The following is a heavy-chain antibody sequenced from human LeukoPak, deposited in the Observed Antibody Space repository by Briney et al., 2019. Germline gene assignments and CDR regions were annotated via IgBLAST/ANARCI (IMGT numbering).Heavy chain of an antibody. Sequence: TGGSLRLSCAASGFTFSSYAMSWVRQAPGKGLEWVSAIRGSGSSTYYADSVKGRFTISRDNSKSTLFLQMNSPRAEDTAIYYCAKGLYDVTSRRGYYFDRWGQGTLVTVSS. V-gene: IGHV3-23*01. D-gene: IGHD2-8*01. CDR2: IRGSGSST. CDR3: AKGLYDVTSRRGYYFDR. J-gene: IGHJ4*02. CDR1: GFTFSSYA.